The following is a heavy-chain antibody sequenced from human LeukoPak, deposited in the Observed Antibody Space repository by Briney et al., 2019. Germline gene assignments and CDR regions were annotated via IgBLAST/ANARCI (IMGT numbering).Heavy chain of an antibody. D-gene: IGHD4-17*01. Sequence: SETLSLTCTVSGGSTSGYYWSWIRQPPGKGLESSGYIYYSGSTNYNPSLMSRVTISLDTSKNQFSLKLGSVTAADTAMYYCARGPTYGDYSEGVFDIWGQGTMVTVSS. CDR2: IYYSGST. CDR3: ARGPTYGDYSEGVFDI. V-gene: IGHV4-59*01. CDR1: GGSTSGYY. J-gene: IGHJ3*02.